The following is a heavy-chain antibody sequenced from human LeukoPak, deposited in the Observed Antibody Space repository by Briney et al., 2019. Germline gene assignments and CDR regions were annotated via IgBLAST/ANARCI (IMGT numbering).Heavy chain of an antibody. Sequence: ASVKVSCKASGYTFTGYYMHWVRQAPGQGLERMGWINPNSGGTNYAQKFQGRVTMTRDTSISTAYMELSRLRSDDTAVYYCARPAEMATRKVYYFDYWGQGTLVTVSS. V-gene: IGHV1-2*02. CDR2: INPNSGGT. D-gene: IGHD5-24*01. CDR3: ARPAEMATRKVYYFDY. CDR1: GYTFTGYY. J-gene: IGHJ4*02.